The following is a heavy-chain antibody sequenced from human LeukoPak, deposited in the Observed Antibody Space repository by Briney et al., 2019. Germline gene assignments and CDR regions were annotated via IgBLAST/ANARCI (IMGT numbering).Heavy chain of an antibody. V-gene: IGHV3-23*01. CDR2: ISSGDRS. D-gene: IGHD3-9*01. CDR3: AKDATASPYFHWFDN. J-gene: IGHJ4*02. CDR1: GFTFSSYA. Sequence: GGSLRLSCAASGFTFSSYAMNWVRQAPGKGLEWVAGISSGDRSFHAESVKGRFTISRDKSKDTLYLQMNSLRAEDTAVYYCAKDATASPYFHWFDNWGQGTQVIVSS.